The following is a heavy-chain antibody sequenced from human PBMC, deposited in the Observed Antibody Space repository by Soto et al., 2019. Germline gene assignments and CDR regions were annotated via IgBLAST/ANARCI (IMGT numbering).Heavy chain of an antibody. CDR3: ARDSGSYQFDY. J-gene: IGHJ4*02. CDR1: GFTFSSYG. CDR2: IWFDGSNK. V-gene: IGHV3-33*01. Sequence: GGPLRLYCAASGFTFSSYGMHWVRQAPGKGLEWVTFIWFDGSNKYYADSVKGRFTISRDNSKNTLYMQMNSLRAEDTAVYYCARDSGSYQFDYWGQGNLVTVSS. D-gene: IGHD1-26*01.